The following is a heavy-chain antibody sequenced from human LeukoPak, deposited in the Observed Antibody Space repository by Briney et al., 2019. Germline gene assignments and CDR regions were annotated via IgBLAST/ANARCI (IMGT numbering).Heavy chain of an antibody. CDR3: ARDLGITGSQWVMDV. V-gene: IGHV1-2*02. J-gene: IGHJ6*03. Sequence: GASVKVSCKASGYTFTGYYMHWVRQAPGQGLEWMGWINPNSGGTNYAQNFQGRVTMTRDTSISTAYMELSRLRSDDTAVYYCARDLGITGSQWVMDVWGKGTTVTVSS. CDR1: GYTFTGYY. CDR2: INPNSGGT. D-gene: IGHD1-20*01.